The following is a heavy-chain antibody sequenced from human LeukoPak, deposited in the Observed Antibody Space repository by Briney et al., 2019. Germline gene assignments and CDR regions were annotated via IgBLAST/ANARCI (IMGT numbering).Heavy chain of an antibody. Sequence: PGGPLRLSCAASGFTFSSYGMHWVRQAPGKGLEWVAVISSDGSNKYYADSVKGRFTISRDNSKNTLYLQMNSLRAEDTAVYYCARERTSGWDAFDFWGQGTLVTISS. CDR1: GFTFSSYG. D-gene: IGHD6-19*01. CDR3: ARERTSGWDAFDF. J-gene: IGHJ4*02. CDR2: ISSDGSNK. V-gene: IGHV3-30*03.